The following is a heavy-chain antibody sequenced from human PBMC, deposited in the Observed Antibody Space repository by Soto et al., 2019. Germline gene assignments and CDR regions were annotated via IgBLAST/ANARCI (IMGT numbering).Heavy chain of an antibody. Sequence: EVQLVESGGGLVQPGRSLRLSCTVSGFKAHQYAMHWVRQAPGKGLEWVSGIYRDGGGTGYADSVKGRFTVSRDIVKNSLSLQMNSLRSDDTALYYCIKDETPGGADYWGQGILVTVSS. J-gene: IGHJ4*02. CDR2: IYRDGGGT. V-gene: IGHV3-9*02. CDR1: GFKAHQYA. CDR3: IKDETPGGADY. D-gene: IGHD3-10*01.